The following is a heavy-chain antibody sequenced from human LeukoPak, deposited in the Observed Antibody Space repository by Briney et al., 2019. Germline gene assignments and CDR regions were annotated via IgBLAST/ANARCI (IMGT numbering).Heavy chain of an antibody. CDR2: ISSSSSYI. Sequence: GGSLRLSCAASGFTFSSYSMNWVRQAPGRGLEWVSSISSSSSYIYYADSVKGRFTISRDNAKNSLYLQMNSLRAEDTAVYYCAREGGSDWYILDYWGQGTLVTVSS. V-gene: IGHV3-21*01. CDR1: GFTFSSYS. J-gene: IGHJ4*02. D-gene: IGHD6-19*01. CDR3: AREGGSDWYILDY.